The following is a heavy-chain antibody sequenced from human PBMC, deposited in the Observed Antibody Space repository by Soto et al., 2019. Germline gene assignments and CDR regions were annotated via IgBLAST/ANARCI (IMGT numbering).Heavy chain of an antibody. D-gene: IGHD3-9*01. CDR3: ASGVLRYFDRFIPGGHYDMDV. J-gene: IGHJ6*02. Sequence: EVQLVESGGGLVQPGGSLRISCAASGFTFSSYEMNWVRQAPGKGLEWVSYISSSGSTIYYADSEKGRFTISRDNAKKSMHLQKNSPRDEDTAVYYCASGVLRYFDRFIPGGHYDMDVWGQGTTVTGSS. CDR2: ISSSGSTI. CDR1: GFTFSSYE. V-gene: IGHV3-48*03.